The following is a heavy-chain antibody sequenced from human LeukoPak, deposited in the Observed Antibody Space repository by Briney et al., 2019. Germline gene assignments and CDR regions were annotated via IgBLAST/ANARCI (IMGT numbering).Heavy chain of an antibody. Sequence: PSETLSLTCTVSGYSISTGYYWDWIRQPPGKGLEWIGTFYHGGSTYYNPSLKSRVTISVDTSKNQFSLNLTSVTAADTAMYYCVKSGGYGLIDYWGQGTLVTVSS. CDR3: VKSGGYGLIDY. J-gene: IGHJ4*02. CDR2: FYHGGST. D-gene: IGHD1-26*01. CDR1: GYSISTGYY. V-gene: IGHV4-38-2*02.